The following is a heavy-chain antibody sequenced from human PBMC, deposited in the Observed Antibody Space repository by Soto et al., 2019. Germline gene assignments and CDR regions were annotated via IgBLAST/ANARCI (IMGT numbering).Heavy chain of an antibody. Sequence: EVQLVESGGGLVKPGGSLRLSCAASGFTFSSYSMNWVRQAPGKGLEWVSSISSSSSYIYYADSVKGRFTISRDNAMNSLYLQMNSLRAEDTAVYYCARDLMYSSNGNYYYYGMDVWGQGTTDTVSS. V-gene: IGHV3-21*01. CDR1: GFTFSSYS. D-gene: IGHD6-13*01. CDR2: ISSSSSYI. J-gene: IGHJ6*02. CDR3: ARDLMYSSNGNYYYYGMDV.